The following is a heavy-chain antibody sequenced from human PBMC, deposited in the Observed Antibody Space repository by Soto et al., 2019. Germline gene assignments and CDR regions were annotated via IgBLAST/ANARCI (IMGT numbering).Heavy chain of an antibody. CDR2: TSYSGNT. V-gene: IGHV4-59*02. CDR1: GGSVSTYY. D-gene: IGHD3-3*01. J-gene: IGHJ4*02. CDR3: ARDGVGPFDY. Sequence: KPSETLSLTCTISGGSVSTYYWSWIRQPPGKELEWIGLTSYSGNTNYNPSLKSRVAIAVDTSKNQFSLTLNSVTAADTAVYYCARDGVGPFDYWGQGTLVTVSS.